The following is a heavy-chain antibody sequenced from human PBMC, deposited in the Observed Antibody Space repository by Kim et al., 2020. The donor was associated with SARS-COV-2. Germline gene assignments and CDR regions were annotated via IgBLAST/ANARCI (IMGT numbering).Heavy chain of an antibody. V-gene: IGHV3-15*01. CDR1: GFTFKNAW. CDR2: IKSKSDGATT. CDR3: TGDDYLWGTYRP. D-gene: IGHD3-16*02. J-gene: IGHJ4*02. Sequence: GGSLRLSCAASGFTFKNAWMSWVRQAPGKGLEWVGRIKSKSDGATTDYAAPVKGRFIISRDDPGNTLYLQMNSLKIEDTALYYCTGDDYLWGTYRPWGQGTLVTVSS.